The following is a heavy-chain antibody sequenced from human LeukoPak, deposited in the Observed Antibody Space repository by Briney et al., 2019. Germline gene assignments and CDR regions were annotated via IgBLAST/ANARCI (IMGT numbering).Heavy chain of an antibody. V-gene: IGHV4-59*01. CDR3: ATLTGGDDAFDI. CDR2: ISYSGST. J-gene: IGHJ3*02. Sequence: PSETLSLTCAVSGGSINNYYWSWIRQPPGKGLEWIAYISYSGSTNYNPSLKSRVTISVLTSKNRFSLKLSSVTAADTAVYYCATLTGGDDAFDIWGQGTMVTVSS. D-gene: IGHD4-23*01. CDR1: GGSINNYY.